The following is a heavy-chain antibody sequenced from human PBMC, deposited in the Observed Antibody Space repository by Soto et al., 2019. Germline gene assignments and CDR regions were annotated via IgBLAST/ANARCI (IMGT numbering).Heavy chain of an antibody. D-gene: IGHD6-19*01. CDR1: GFTFSSYV. J-gene: IGHJ2*01. V-gene: IGHV3-23*01. CDR2: ISGSGENT. CDR3: AKGPYSSGWYKFWYFDL. Sequence: EVQLLESGGGLVQPGGSLRLSCAASGFTFSSYVMSWVRQAPGKGLEWVSDISGSGENTYHADSVKGRFTISRDNSKNTLYLQMNSLTAEDTAAYYCAKGPYSSGWYKFWYFDLWGRGTLVTVSS.